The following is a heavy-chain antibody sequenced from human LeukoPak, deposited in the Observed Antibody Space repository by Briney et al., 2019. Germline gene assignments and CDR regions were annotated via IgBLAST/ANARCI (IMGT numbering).Heavy chain of an antibody. CDR2: INPSDGST. J-gene: IGHJ4*02. CDR1: GYTFTNYY. Sequence: ASVKVSCKASGYTFTNYYIHWVRQAPGQGLEWTGIINPSDGSTSYAQKLQGRVTMTRDTSTSTVYMELSSLRSEDTAVYYCAREGPYSDSSRSRFDYWGQGTLVTVPS. CDR3: AREGPYSDSSRSRFDY. V-gene: IGHV1-46*01. D-gene: IGHD6-6*01.